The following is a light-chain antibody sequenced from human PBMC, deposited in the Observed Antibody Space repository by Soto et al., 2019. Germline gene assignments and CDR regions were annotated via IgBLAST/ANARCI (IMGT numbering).Light chain of an antibody. J-gene: IGKJ3*01. CDR3: QQSYSTPRVT. Sequence: DIQMTQSPSSLSASVGDRVTITCRASQSISSYLNWYQQKPGKAPKLLIYAASSLQSGVPSRFSGSGSGTDFTITISSLQPEEFATYYCQQSYSTPRVTFGPGTKVDIK. CDR2: AAS. CDR1: QSISSY. V-gene: IGKV1-39*01.